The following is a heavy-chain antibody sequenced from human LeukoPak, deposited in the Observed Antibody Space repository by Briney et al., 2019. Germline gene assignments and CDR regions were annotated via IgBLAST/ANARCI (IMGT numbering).Heavy chain of an antibody. D-gene: IGHD4-17*01. CDR1: GDSFSSHY. CDR3: ARDLVTVTKGFDI. V-gene: IGHV4-59*11. CDR2: ISYIGST. J-gene: IGHJ3*02. Sequence: PSETLSLTCAVSGDSFSSHYWTWIRQPPGKGLEWIGYISYIGSTNYNPSHKGRVTISIDTSKNQFSLKLSSVTAADTAVYYCARDLVTVTKGFDIWGQGTMVSVSS.